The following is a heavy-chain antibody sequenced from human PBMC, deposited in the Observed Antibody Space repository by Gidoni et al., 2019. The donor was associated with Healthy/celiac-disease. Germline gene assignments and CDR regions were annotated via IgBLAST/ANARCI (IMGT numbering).Heavy chain of an antibody. CDR2: ISSSSSYI. V-gene: IGHV3-21*01. Sequence: EVQLVESGGGLVKPGGSLRLSCAASGFPFSSYSMNWVRQAPGKGLEWVSSISSSSSYIYYADSVKGRFTISRDNAKNSLYLQMNSLRAEDTAVYYCARASWGEVVPDYWGQGTLVTVSS. CDR1: GFPFSSYS. J-gene: IGHJ4*02. CDR3: ARASWGEVVPDY. D-gene: IGHD2-15*01.